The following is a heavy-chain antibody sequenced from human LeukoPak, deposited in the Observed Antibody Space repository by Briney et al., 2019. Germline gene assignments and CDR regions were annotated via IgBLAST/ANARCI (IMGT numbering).Heavy chain of an antibody. J-gene: IGHJ4*02. V-gene: IGHV1-2*02. CDR2: IGPHSTFT. CDR3: VREGEGPLSKDFDY. Sequence: ASVKVSCKSSGFTFTDHYIHWTRQGPGQGLEWMGYIGPHSTFTSSPQEFQGRVTMTRDASMSTAYMELTRLTSDDTAVYYCVREGEGPLSKDFDYWGQGTLVTVSS. CDR1: GFTFTDHY. D-gene: IGHD2/OR15-2a*01.